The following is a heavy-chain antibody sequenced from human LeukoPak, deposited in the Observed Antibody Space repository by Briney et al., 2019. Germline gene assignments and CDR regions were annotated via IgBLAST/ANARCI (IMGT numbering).Heavy chain of an antibody. CDR1: GFTFSSYP. CDR3: AKDLFGVVIRAWEAFDY. V-gene: IGHV3-30-3*01. J-gene: IGHJ4*02. D-gene: IGHD3-3*01. Sequence: GGSLRLSCAASGFTFSSYPMHWVRQAPGKGLEWVALISYDGSNKYYADSVKGRFTISRDNSKNTLYLQMNSLRAEDTAVYYCAKDLFGVVIRAWEAFDYWGQGTLVTVSS. CDR2: ISYDGSNK.